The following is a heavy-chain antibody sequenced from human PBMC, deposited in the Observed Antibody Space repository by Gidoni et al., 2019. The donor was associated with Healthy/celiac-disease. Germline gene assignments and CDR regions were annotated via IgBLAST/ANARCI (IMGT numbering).Heavy chain of an antibody. V-gene: IGHV3-23*01. CDR3: AKCYGSSWYARGRLDV. Sequence: EVQLLESGGGLVQPGGSLRLSCAASGFTFSSYAMSWVRQAPGKGLEWVSAISGSGGSTYYADSVKGRFTISRDNSKNTLYLQMDSLRAEDTAVYYCAKCYGSSWYARGRLDVWGQGTTVTVSS. CDR1: GFTFSSYA. CDR2: ISGSGGST. J-gene: IGHJ6*02. D-gene: IGHD6-13*01.